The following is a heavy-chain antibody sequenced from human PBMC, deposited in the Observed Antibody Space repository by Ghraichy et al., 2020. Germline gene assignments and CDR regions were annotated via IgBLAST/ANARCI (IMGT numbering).Heavy chain of an antibody. CDR2: INWNGGST. CDR3: AREGAARYLYSYYYHGMDV. V-gene: IGHV3-20*01. CDR1: GFTFDDYG. J-gene: IGHJ6*02. Sequence: GGSLRLSCAASGFTFDDYGMSWVRQAPGKGLEWVSGINWNGGSTGYADSVKGRFTISRDNAKNSLYLQMNSLRAEDTALYHCAREGAARYLYSYYYHGMDVWGQGTTVTVSS. D-gene: IGHD6-6*01.